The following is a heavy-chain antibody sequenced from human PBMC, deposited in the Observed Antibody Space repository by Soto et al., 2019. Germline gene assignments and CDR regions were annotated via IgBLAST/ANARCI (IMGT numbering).Heavy chain of an antibody. D-gene: IGHD2-15*01. CDR2: IYDSGST. V-gene: IGHV4-59*01. J-gene: IGHJ4*02. Sequence: SETLSLTCTVSGGSISSYYWGWIRQPPGKGLEWIGYIYDSGSTNYNPSLKSRVTISVDTSKNQFSLKLSSVTAADTAVYYCARASHCSGGSCYFPVPAYWGQGTLVTVSS. CDR1: GGSISSYY. CDR3: ARASHCSGGSCYFPVPAY.